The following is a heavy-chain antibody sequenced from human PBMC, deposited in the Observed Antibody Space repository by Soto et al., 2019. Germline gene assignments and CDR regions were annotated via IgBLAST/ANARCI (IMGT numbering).Heavy chain of an antibody. J-gene: IGHJ6*02. CDR2: IKEDGSER. Sequence: GGSLRLSCAGFGFTFSTYWMTWVRQAPGKGLEWVANIKEDGSERYYVDSVKGRFTISRDNAKNSLYLQMNSLRAEDTAVYYCARQAYCGGDCYSSGLDVWGQGTTVTVSS. CDR1: GFTFSTYW. D-gene: IGHD2-21*02. CDR3: ARQAYCGGDCYSSGLDV. V-gene: IGHV3-7*01.